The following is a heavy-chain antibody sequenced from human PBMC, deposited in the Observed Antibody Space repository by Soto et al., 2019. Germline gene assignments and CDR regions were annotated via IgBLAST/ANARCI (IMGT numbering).Heavy chain of an antibody. CDR2: ISNSGRIT. V-gene: IGHV3-11*01. CDR1: GFIFSDYY. D-gene: IGHD7-27*01. Sequence: QVHLEESGGGLVKPGGSLRLSCTASGFIFSDYYMSWIRQAPGKGLEWVSDISNSGRITHHADSVEGRFTISRDNAKDSLDLQMNSRRPEDAAIYYCARDNGGAGLTLEYWGQGTLVTVSS. J-gene: IGHJ4*02. CDR3: ARDNGGAGLTLEY.